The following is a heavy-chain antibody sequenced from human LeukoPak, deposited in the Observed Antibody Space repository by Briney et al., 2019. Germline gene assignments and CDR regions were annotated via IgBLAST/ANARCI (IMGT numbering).Heavy chain of an antibody. CDR2: IYYSGST. D-gene: IGHD3-10*01. CDR1: GGSISSSSYY. J-gene: IGHJ3*02. CDR3: ARGGLVRAFDI. V-gene: IGHV4-39*07. Sequence: SETLSLTCTVSGGSISSSSYYWGWIRQPPGKGLEWIGSIYYSGSTYYNPSLKSRVTISVDTSKNQFSLKLSSVTAADTAVYYCARGGLVRAFDIWGQGTMVTVSS.